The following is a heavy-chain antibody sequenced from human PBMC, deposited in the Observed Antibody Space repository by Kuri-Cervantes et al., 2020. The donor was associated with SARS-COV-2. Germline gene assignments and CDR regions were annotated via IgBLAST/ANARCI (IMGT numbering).Heavy chain of an antibody. J-gene: IGHJ3*02. CDR1: GGTFSSYA. D-gene: IGHD6-13*01. Sequence: SVKVSCKASGGTFSSYAISWVRQAPGQGLEWMGGIIPIFGTANYAQKFQGRVTITADESTSTAYMELSSLRSEDTAVYYCARLVAAAGTGAGALDIWGQGTMVTVSS. CDR3: ARLVAAAGTGAGALDI. CDR2: IIPIFGTA. V-gene: IGHV1-69*13.